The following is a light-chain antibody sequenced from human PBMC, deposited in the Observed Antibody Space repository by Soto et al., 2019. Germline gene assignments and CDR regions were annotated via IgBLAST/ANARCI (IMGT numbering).Light chain of an antibody. Sequence: EIVLTQSPTTLSLSPGERATLSCRASQSVSSSLAWYQQKPDEAPRLVIYDASNRATGIPARFSGSGYGTDITLTISSLEPEDFAVYYCQQRSDWRTFGQGTRLEIK. V-gene: IGKV3-11*01. CDR1: QSVSSS. J-gene: IGKJ5*01. CDR2: DAS. CDR3: QQRSDWRT.